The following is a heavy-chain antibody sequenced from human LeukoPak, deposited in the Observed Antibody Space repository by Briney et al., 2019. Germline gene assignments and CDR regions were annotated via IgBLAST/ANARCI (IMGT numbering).Heavy chain of an antibody. D-gene: IGHD3-10*01. CDR2: IYHSGST. CDR3: ASFIDYYGSGYYFDY. CDR1: GGSISSGGYS. J-gene: IGHJ4*02. V-gene: IGHV4-30-2*01. Sequence: SSQTLSLTCAVSGGSISSGGYSWSWIRQPPGKGLEWIGYIYHSGSTYYNPSLKSRVTISVDRSRNQFSLKLSSVTAADTAVYYCASFIDYYGSGYYFDYWGQGTLVTVSS.